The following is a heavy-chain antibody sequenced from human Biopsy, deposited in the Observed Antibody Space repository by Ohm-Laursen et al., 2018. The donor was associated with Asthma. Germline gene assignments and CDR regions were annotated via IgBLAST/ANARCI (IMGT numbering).Heavy chain of an antibody. CDR3: ARAVDYSHYYGIDV. D-gene: IGHD3-10*01. CDR1: GYTFNSAG. Sequence: SSVKVSCKPSGYTFNSAGITWVRQAPGQGLEWMGWISVYNGNTKVAQKLQDRVTMITDTSTSTAYMELRSLRSDDSAVYFCARAVDYSHYYGIDVWGQGTTVTVS. J-gene: IGHJ6*02. CDR2: ISVYNGNT. V-gene: IGHV1-18*01.